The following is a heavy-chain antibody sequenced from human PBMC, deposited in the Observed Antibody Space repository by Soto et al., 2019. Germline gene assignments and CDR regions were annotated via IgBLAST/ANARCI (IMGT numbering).Heavy chain of an antibody. Sequence: PSETLSLTCTVSGDSISSSFWSWIRQPPGRGLEWIAYMHYSGSSSYNPSLKSRVTISVDTSTNQFSLKLTSVTAADTAVYYCARDLLYCSAGSCYFPTFFDPWGQGTLVTVSS. CDR3: ARDLLYCSAGSCYFPTFFDP. CDR1: GDSISSSF. J-gene: IGHJ5*02. V-gene: IGHV4-59*08. D-gene: IGHD2-15*01. CDR2: MHYSGSS.